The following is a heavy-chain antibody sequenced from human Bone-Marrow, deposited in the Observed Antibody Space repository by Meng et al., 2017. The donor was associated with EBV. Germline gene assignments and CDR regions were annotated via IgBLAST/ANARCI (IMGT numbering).Heavy chain of an antibody. D-gene: IGHD1-26*01. CDR3: ARGVWDH. Sequence: QVQPQKWGAGLLKPSDTLSLNCAVYGGSLSDSYWNWIRQSPGKGLEWIGEINHSGNADYNPSLKSRVTISVDTSKNHFSLKLSSVTAADTAVYYCARGVWDHWGQGILVTVSS. J-gene: IGHJ4*02. V-gene: IGHV4-34*01. CDR2: INHSGNA. CDR1: GGSLSDSY.